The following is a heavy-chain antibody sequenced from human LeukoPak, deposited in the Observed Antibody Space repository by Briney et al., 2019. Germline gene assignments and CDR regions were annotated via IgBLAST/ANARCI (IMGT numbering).Heavy chain of an antibody. J-gene: IGHJ6*02. V-gene: IGHV3-23*01. CDR3: AKAATWNYYYYGMDV. CDR2: ISGSGGST. Sequence: PGGSLRLSCAPSGFTFSSYAMSWLRRAPGKGREWVSAISGSGGSTYYADSVKGRFTISRDNSKNTPYLQMNSLRAEDTAVYYCAKAATWNYYYYGMDVWGQGTTVTASS. D-gene: IGHD2-15*01. CDR1: GFTFSSYA.